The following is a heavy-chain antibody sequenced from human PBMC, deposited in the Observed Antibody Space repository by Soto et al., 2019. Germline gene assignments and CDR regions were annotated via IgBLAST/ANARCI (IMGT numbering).Heavy chain of an antibody. V-gene: IGHV1-69*13. CDR1: GGTFSSYA. J-gene: IGHJ3*02. CDR3: ARVGLWFGEYRAFDI. Sequence: SVKVSCKASGGTFSSYAISWVRQAPGQGLEWMGGIIPIFGTANYAQKFQGRVTITADESTSTAYMELSSLRSEDTAVYYCARVGLWFGEYRAFDIWGQGTMVTVSS. D-gene: IGHD3-10*01. CDR2: IIPIFGTA.